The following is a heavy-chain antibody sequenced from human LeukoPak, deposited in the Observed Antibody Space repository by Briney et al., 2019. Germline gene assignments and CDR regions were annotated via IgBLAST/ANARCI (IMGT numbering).Heavy chain of an antibody. CDR2: INSDGSRI. CDR1: GFTFSSHW. V-gene: IGHV3-74*01. J-gene: IGHJ4*02. Sequence: GGSLRLSCVASGFTFSSHWMHWVRQAPGKGLGWVSRINSDGSRISYADSVKGRFTISRDNAKNTLYLQMNSLRAEDTAVYYCTSLMARGVIWIDYWGQGTLVTVSS. D-gene: IGHD3-10*01. CDR3: TSLMARGVIWIDY.